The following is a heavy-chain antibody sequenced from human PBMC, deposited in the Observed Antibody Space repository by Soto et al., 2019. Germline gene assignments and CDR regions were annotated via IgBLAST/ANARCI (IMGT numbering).Heavy chain of an antibody. CDR1: GDSVSSNSAA. J-gene: IGHJ6*04. D-gene: IGHD6-6*01. CDR2: TYYRSKWYN. CDR3: ASEGIAARLGPTTSSDYYYYGMDV. V-gene: IGHV6-1*01. Sequence: SQTLSLTCAISGDSVSSNSAAWNWIRQSPSRGLEWLGRTYYRSKWYNDYAVSVKSRITINPDTSKNQFSLQLNSVTPEDTAVYYCASEGIAARLGPTTSSDYYYYGMDVWGKGTTVTVSS.